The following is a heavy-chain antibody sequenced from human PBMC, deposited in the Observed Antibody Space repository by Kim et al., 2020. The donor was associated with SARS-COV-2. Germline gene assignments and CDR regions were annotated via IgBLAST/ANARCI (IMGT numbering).Heavy chain of an antibody. CDR2: INTNTGNP. Sequence: ASVKVSCKASGYTFTSYAMNWVRQAPGQGLEWMGWINTNTGNPTYAQGFTGRFVFSLDTSVSTAYLQISSLKAEDTAVYYCARSPPTGILDGMDVWGQGTTVTVSS. CDR3: ARSPPTGILDGMDV. J-gene: IGHJ6*02. CDR1: GYTFTSYA. D-gene: IGHD1-20*01. V-gene: IGHV7-4-1*02.